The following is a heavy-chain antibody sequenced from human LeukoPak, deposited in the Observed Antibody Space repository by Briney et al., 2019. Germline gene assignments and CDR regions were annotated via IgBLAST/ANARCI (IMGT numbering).Heavy chain of an antibody. CDR3: AREMNDRELDFFYGMDV. CDR2: IKQDGSEE. D-gene: IGHD1-1*01. J-gene: IGHJ6*02. V-gene: IGHV3-7*01. CDR1: GFTFSSYW. Sequence: GGSLRLSCAASGFTFSSYWMSWVRQAPGKGLEWVANIKQDGSEEVYVDSLKGRFTISRDNAKNFVYVQMSSLRAEDTAVYFCAREMNDRELDFFYGMDVWGQGTTVTVSS.